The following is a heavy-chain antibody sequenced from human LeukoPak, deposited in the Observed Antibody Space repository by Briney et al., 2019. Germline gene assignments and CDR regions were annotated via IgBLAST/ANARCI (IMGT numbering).Heavy chain of an antibody. CDR3: ATTTVTVPHEYYYYYYMDV. J-gene: IGHJ6*03. V-gene: IGHV4-59*08. D-gene: IGHD4-11*01. CDR1: GGSISSYY. Sequence: SETLSLTCTVSGGSISSYYWSWIRQPPGKGLEWIGYIYYSGSTNYNPSLKSRVTISVDTSKNQFSLKLSSVTAADTAVYYCATTTVTVPHEYYYYYYMDVWGKGTTVTVSS. CDR2: IYYSGST.